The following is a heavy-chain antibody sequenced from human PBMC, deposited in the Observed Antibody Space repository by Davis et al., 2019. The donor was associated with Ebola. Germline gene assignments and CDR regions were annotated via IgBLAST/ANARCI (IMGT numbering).Heavy chain of an antibody. J-gene: IGHJ6*02. D-gene: IGHD5-24*01. CDR3: ARARDMATIGDYAMDV. Sequence: ASVTVSCKASVYTFTSHGISWVRQAPRQGLEWMGWISTYNGNTNFAQKLQGRVTMTTDTSTSSAYMELRSLRSEDTAVYYCARARDMATIGDYAMDVWGQGTTVTVSS. CDR2: ISTYNGNT. CDR1: VYTFTSHG. V-gene: IGHV1-18*04.